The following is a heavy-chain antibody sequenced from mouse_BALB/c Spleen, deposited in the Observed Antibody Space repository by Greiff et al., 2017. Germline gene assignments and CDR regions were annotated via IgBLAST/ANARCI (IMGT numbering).Heavy chain of an antibody. D-gene: IGHD1-1*01. CDR2: ISSGGSYT. V-gene: IGHV5-6*01. Sequence: EVKLQQSGGDLVKPGGSLKLSCAASGFTFSSYGMSWVRQTPDKRLEWVATISSGGSYTYYPDSVKGRFTISRDNAKNTLYLQMSSLKSEDTAMYYCARLTTVDYFDYWGQGTTLTVAS. CDR3: ARLTTVDYFDY. J-gene: IGHJ2*01. CDR1: GFTFSSYG.